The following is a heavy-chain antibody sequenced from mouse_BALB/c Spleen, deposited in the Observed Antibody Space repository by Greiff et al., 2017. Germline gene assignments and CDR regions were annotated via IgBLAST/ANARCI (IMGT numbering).Heavy chain of an antibody. V-gene: IGHV14-3*02. CDR2: IDPANGNT. Sequence: EVQLQQSGAELVKPGASVKLSCTASGFNIKDTYMHWVKQRPEQGLEWIGRIDPANGNTKYDPKFQGKASITADTSSNTAYLQLSSLTSEDTAVYYCARDYGSRWAMDYWGQGTSVTVSS. D-gene: IGHD1-1*01. J-gene: IGHJ4*01. CDR1: GFNIKDTY. CDR3: ARDYGSRWAMDY.